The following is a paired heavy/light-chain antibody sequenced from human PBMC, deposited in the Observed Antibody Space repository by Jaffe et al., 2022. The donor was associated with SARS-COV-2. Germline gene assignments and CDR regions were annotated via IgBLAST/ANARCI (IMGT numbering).Light chain of an antibody. CDR3: QHYGSSPRIT. V-gene: IGKV3-20*01. CDR1: QSVSSFY. J-gene: IGKJ3*01. Sequence: EIVLTQSPGTLSLSPGERATLSCRASQSVSSFYLAWYQQKPGQAPRLLIYGASNRATGIPDRFSGSGSGTDFTLTISRLEPEDFAVYYCQHYGSSPRITFGPGTKVDIK. CDR2: GAS.
Heavy chain of an antibody. D-gene: IGHD3-22*01. Sequence: EVQLVESGGGLVQPGRSLRLSCAASGFTFNDYAMHWVRQAPGKGLEWVSGISWNSGSIGYADSVKGRFTISRDNAKNSLYLQMNSLRAEDTALYYCAKGGTYYYDSSGYQPVGFDPWGQGTLVTVSS. V-gene: IGHV3-9*01. J-gene: IGHJ5*02. CDR1: GFTFNDYA. CDR2: ISWNSGSI. CDR3: AKGGTYYYDSSGYQPVGFDP.